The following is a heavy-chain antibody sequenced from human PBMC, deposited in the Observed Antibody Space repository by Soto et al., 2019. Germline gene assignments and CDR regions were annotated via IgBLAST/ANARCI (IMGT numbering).Heavy chain of an antibody. CDR1: GGSISSSSYY. CDR3: AQYYYDSSGYYSNFDY. V-gene: IGHV4-39*01. Sequence: PSETLSLTCTVSGGSISSSSYYWGWIRQPPGKGLEWIGSIYYSGSTYYNPSLKSRVTISVDTSKNQFSLKLSFVTAADTAVYYCAQYYYDSSGYYSNFDYWGQGALVTVSS. D-gene: IGHD3-22*01. CDR2: IYYSGST. J-gene: IGHJ4*02.